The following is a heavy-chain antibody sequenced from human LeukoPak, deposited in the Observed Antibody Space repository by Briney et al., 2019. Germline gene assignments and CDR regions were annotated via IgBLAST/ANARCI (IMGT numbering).Heavy chain of an antibody. Sequence: PSETLSLTCTVAGVSISSDGYYWSWIRQHPGKGLEWIGYIYYSGSTYYNPSLESRVTISVDTSKNQFSLKLSSVTAADTAVYYCASQYDFWSNYYNYWGQGTLVTVSS. CDR3: ASQYDFWSNYYNY. CDR1: GVSISSDGYY. D-gene: IGHD3-3*01. V-gene: IGHV4-31*03. J-gene: IGHJ4*02. CDR2: IYYSGST.